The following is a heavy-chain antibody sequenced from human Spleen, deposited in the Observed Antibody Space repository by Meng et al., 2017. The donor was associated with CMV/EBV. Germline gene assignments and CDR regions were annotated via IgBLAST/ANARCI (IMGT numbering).Heavy chain of an antibody. V-gene: IGHV3-30*02. CDR3: VKVVRAFDY. Sequence: GESLKISCAASGFTFSNYGMHWVRQAPGKGLEWVAFIQYDGSNKYYGDSVKGRFTVSRDNSKNTLKLPMNSLRGEDTAVYYCVKVVRAFDYWGQGTLVTVSS. CDR2: IQYDGSNK. CDR1: GFTFSNYG. J-gene: IGHJ4*02.